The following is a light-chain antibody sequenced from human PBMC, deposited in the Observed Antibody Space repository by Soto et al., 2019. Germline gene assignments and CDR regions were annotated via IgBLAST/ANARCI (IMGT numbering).Light chain of an antibody. J-gene: IGKJ4*01. V-gene: IGKV3-11*01. Sequence: IVLTQSPATLSLSPGETASLSCRASQSVSSYLAWYQQKPGQAPRLLIYDASNRATGIPARFSGSGSGTDFTLTISSLEPEDFAVYYCQQRSSWPRALTFGGGTKV. CDR3: QQRSSWPRALT. CDR2: DAS. CDR1: QSVSSY.